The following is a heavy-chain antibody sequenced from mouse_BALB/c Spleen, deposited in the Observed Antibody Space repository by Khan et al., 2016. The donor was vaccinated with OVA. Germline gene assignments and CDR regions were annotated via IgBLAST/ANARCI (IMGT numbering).Heavy chain of an antibody. Sequence: VQLQQSGPELVKPGASVRMSCKASGYTFTSYVMHWVKQKPGLGLEWIGYIYPSNDDTKYNEKFKGKATLTLDKSSSTAYMELSCLTSEDSAVSYCAPFGRYCVSFPYWGQGTLVTVSA. J-gene: IGHJ3*01. CDR3: APFGRYCVSFPY. CDR2: IYPSNDDT. D-gene: IGHD2-12*01. CDR1: GYTFTSYV. V-gene: IGHV1S136*01.